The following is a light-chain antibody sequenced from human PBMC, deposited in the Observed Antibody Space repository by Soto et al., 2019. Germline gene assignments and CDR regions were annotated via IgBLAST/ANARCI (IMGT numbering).Light chain of an antibody. V-gene: IGKV3-11*01. CDR1: QSVSNY. Sequence: EIVLTQSPVTLPLSPGERATLSCRASQSVSNYLAWYQQKPGQAPRLLIYDASNRATGIPARFSGSGSGTDFTLTSSSLEPEDFAVYYCQQRSYWPTFGGGTKVEIK. CDR2: DAS. CDR3: QQRSYWPT. J-gene: IGKJ4*01.